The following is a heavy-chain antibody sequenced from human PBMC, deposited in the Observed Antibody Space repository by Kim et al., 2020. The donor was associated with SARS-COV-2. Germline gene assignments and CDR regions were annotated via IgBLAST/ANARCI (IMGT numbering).Heavy chain of an antibody. CDR3: ARGTNWELLCLY. V-gene: IGHV1-2*02. Sequence: NDAQKFQGRVTMTRDTSISTAYMELSRLRSDDTAVYYCARGTNWELLCLYWGQGTLVTVSS. D-gene: IGHD1-26*01. J-gene: IGHJ4*02.